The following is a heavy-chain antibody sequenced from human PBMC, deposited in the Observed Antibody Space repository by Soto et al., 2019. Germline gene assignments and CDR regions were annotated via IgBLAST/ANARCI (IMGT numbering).Heavy chain of an antibody. CDR1: GFTFSDHY. D-gene: IGHD6-25*01. Sequence: GGSLRLSCAASGFTFSDHYMTWIRQAPGKGPEWLSYISGGGDIISYADSVKGRFIISRDNAKRSLYLQMNSLTVEDPAVYYCSRDPRLADYWGQGTLVTVSA. CDR2: ISGGGDII. CDR3: SRDPRLADY. J-gene: IGHJ4*02. V-gene: IGHV3-11*01.